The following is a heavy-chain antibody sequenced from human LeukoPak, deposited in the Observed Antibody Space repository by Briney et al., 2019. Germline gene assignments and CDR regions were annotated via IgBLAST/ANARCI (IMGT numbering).Heavy chain of an antibody. V-gene: IGHV4-59*01. D-gene: IGHD6-13*01. J-gene: IGHJ4*02. CDR1: GGSISSYY. CDR2: IYYSGST. Sequence: SKTLSLTCTVSGGSISSYYWSWIRQPPGKGLEWIGYIYYSGSTNYNPSLKSRVTISVDTSKNQFSLKLSSVTAADTAVYYCARTRKIIAAAGTTYYFDYWGQGTLVTVSS. CDR3: ARTRKIIAAAGTTYYFDY.